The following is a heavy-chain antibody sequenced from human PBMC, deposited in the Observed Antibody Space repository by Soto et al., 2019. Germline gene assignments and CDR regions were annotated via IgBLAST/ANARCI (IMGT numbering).Heavy chain of an antibody. J-gene: IGHJ4*02. V-gene: IGHV3-7*01. CDR1: GFTFSSYW. D-gene: IGHD2-15*01. CDR3: ARDAYCSRGSCYSFGLFDY. Sequence: GGSLRLSCAASGFTFSSYWMSWVRQAPGKGLEWVANIKQDGSAKYYVDSVKGRFTISRDNVKISLYLQMNSLRAEDTAVYYCARDAYCSRGSCYSFGLFDYWGQGTPVTVSS. CDR2: IKQDGSAK.